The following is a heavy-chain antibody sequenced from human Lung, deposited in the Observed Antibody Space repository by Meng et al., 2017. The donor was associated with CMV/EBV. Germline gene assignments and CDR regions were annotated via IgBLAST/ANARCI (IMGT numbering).Heavy chain of an antibody. CDR3: ARVDCSSTSCYLLDGWFDP. J-gene: IGHJ5*02. CDR1: GYTFTGYY. D-gene: IGHD2-2*01. CDR2: INHNSGGT. Sequence: SXXVSXKASGYTFTGYYMHWVRQAPGQGLEWMGWINHNSGGTNYAQKFQGRVTMTRDTSISTAYMELSRLRSDDTAVYYCARVDCSSTSCYLLDGWFDPWGQGTXVTCAS. V-gene: IGHV1-2*02.